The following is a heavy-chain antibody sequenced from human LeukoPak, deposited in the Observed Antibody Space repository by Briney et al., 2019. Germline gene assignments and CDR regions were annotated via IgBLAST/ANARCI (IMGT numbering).Heavy chain of an antibody. CDR3: ARVGAILRYFDWRYYMDV. V-gene: IGHV1-2*02. D-gene: IGHD3-9*01. CDR2: INPNSGGT. Sequence: GASVKVSCKASGYTFTGYYMHWVRQAPGQGLEWMGWINPNSGGTNYAQKFQGRVTVTRDTSISTAYMELSRLRSDDTAVYYCARVGAILRYFDWRYYMDVWGKGTTVTVSS. CDR1: GYTFTGYY. J-gene: IGHJ6*03.